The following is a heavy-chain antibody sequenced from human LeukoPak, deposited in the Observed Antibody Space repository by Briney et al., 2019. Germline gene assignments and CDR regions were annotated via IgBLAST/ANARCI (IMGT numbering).Heavy chain of an antibody. CDR2: ISGSGGST. CDR1: GFTFSSYA. CDR3: TSTSGWYPRFDY. V-gene: IGHV3-23*01. Sequence: GGSLRLSCAASGFTFSSYAMSWVRQAPGKGLXXVSAISGSGGSTYYAGSVKGRFTISRDNSKNTLYLQMNSLRAEDTAVYYCTSTSGWYPRFDYWGQGTLVTVSS. J-gene: IGHJ4*02. D-gene: IGHD6-19*01.